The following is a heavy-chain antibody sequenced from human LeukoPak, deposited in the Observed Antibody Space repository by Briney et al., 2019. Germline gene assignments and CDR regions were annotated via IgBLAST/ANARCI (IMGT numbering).Heavy chain of an antibody. CDR3: ARDYCSSTSCLFDY. CDR2: INPNSGDT. Sequence: GASVKVSCKASRNTFTRSALHWVPQAPGQRLEWMGRINPNSGDTNYAQKFQGRVTMTRDTSISTAYVELSRLRSDDTAVYYCARDYCSSTSCLFDYWGQGTLVTVSS. J-gene: IGHJ4*02. CDR1: RNTFTRSA. D-gene: IGHD2-2*01. V-gene: IGHV1-2*06.